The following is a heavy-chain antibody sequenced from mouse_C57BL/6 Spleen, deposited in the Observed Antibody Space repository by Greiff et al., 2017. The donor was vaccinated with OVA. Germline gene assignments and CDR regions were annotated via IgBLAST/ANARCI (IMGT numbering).Heavy chain of an antibody. CDR1: GYAFSSYW. V-gene: IGHV1-80*01. CDR3: ARANWDGLFDY. CDR2: IYPGDGDT. D-gene: IGHD4-1*02. J-gene: IGHJ2*01. Sequence: QVQLQQSGAELVKPGASVKISCKASGYAFSSYWMNWVKQRPGKGLEWIGQIYPGDGDTNYNGKFKGKATLTTDKSSSTAYMQLSSLTSEDSAVYFCARANWDGLFDYWGQGTTLTVSS.